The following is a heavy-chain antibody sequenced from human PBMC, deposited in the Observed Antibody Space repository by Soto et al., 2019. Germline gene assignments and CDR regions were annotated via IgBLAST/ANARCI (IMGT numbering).Heavy chain of an antibody. V-gene: IGHV4-61*01. Sequence: SGGSVSSPRYYWFWIRQPPGMGLEWIGYIYGSGSTDYNPSLKRRASISIVTSKNQFSLKLNSVTAADTALYYCGTKASGCSWRNWFDPWGPGTLVTVSS. CDR3: GTKASGCSWRNWFDP. CDR1: GGSVSSPRYY. D-gene: IGHD2-15*01. CDR2: IYGSGST. J-gene: IGHJ5*02.